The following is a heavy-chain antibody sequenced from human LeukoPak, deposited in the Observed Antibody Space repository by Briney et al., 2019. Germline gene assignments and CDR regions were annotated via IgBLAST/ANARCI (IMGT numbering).Heavy chain of an antibody. CDR3: ARGIAAARSFDY. CDR2: IYYSGST. V-gene: IGHV4-59*12. Sequence: PSETLSLTCTVSGGSISSYYWSWIRQPPGKGLEWIGYIYYSGSTNYNPSLKSRVTISVDTSKNQFSLKLSSVTAADTAVYYCARGIAAARSFDYWGQGTLVTVSS. D-gene: IGHD6-13*01. CDR1: GGSISSYY. J-gene: IGHJ4*02.